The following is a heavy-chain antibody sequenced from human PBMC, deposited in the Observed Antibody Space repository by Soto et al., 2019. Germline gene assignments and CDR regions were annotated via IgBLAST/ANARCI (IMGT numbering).Heavy chain of an antibody. CDR1: GFTFTSYW. CDR3: AREDSWWFDP. D-gene: IGHD2-15*01. J-gene: IGHJ5*02. V-gene: IGHV3-74*01. Sequence: GGSLRLSCAASGFTFTSYWMHWVRQAPGKGLVWVSRMNSDGSGTSYADSVKGRFTISRDNAKNTVYLQMNSLRAEDTAVYYCAREDSWWFDPWGQGALVTVSS. CDR2: MNSDGSGT.